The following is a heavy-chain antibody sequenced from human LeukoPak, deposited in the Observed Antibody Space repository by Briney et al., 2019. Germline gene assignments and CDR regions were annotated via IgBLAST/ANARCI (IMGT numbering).Heavy chain of an antibody. J-gene: IGHJ4*02. D-gene: IGHD2-2*01. CDR3: AKEDSPYCSSTSCYGKFDY. CDR2: IRYDGTNK. V-gene: IGHV3-30*02. Sequence: PGGSLRLSCAASGFTFSSYGMHWVRQAPGKGLEWVAFIRYDGTNKYYTDSVEGRFTISRDNSKNTLYLQMNSPRAEDTAVYYCAKEDSPYCSSTSCYGKFDYWGQGTLVTASS. CDR1: GFTFSSYG.